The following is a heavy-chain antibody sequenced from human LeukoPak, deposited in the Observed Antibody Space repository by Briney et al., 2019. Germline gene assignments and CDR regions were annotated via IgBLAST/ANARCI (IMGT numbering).Heavy chain of an antibody. CDR2: IGSSGSTI. V-gene: IGHV3-11*01. CDR1: GFTFSDYY. Sequence: GGSLRLSCAASGFTFSDYYMSWVRQAPGKGLEWVSYIGSSGSTIYYADSVKGRFTISRDNAKNSLYLQINSLRAEDTAVYYCARSSYSSSSSVWGQGTMVTVSS. J-gene: IGHJ3*01. CDR3: ARSSYSSSSSV. D-gene: IGHD6-6*01.